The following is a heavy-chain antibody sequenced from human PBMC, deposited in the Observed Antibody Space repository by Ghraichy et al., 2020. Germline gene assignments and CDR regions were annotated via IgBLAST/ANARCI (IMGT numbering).Heavy chain of an antibody. CDR3: ARGRGDFWTFAEYFQH. J-gene: IGHJ1*01. V-gene: IGHV4-34*01. D-gene: IGHD3-3*01. Sequence: SETLSLTCAVYGGSFSGYYWSWIRQPPGKGLEWIGEINHSGSTNYNPSLKSRVTISVDTSKNQFSLKLSSVTAADTAVYYCARGRGDFWTFAEYFQHWGQGTLVTVSS. CDR1: GGSFSGYY. CDR2: INHSGST.